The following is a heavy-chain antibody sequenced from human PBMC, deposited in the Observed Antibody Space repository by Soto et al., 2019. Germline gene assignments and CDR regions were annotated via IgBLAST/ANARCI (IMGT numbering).Heavy chain of an antibody. J-gene: IGHJ4*02. Sequence: QVQLVQSGAEVKRPGSSVKVSCKASGGTFSNYAISWVRQAPGQGPEWMGGIIPIFGTANYAQKFQGRVTITAERSRSTAYMEVRSLTSDDTAVYYCARGWETVGATTPFAYWGQGTLVSVSS. CDR1: GGTFSNYA. CDR2: IIPIFGTA. D-gene: IGHD1-26*01. CDR3: ARGWETVGATTPFAY. V-gene: IGHV1-69*06.